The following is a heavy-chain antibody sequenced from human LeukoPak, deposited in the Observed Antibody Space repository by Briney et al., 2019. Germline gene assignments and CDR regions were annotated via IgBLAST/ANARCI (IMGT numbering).Heavy chain of an antibody. Sequence: ASVKVSCKASGYTFTGYYMHWLRQAPGQGLEWMGRINPNSGGTNYAQKFQGRVTMTRDTSISTAYMELSRLTSDDTAVFYCAREIYYYDTSSYYLFDHWGQGTLVTVCS. CDR1: GYTFTGYY. CDR3: AREIYYYDTSSYYLFDH. D-gene: IGHD3-22*01. CDR2: INPNSGGT. V-gene: IGHV1-2*06. J-gene: IGHJ4*02.